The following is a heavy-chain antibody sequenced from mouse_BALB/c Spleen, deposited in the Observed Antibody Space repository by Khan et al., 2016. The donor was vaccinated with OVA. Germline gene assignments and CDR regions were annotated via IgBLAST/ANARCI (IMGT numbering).Heavy chain of an antibody. CDR1: GNSITSGYA. D-gene: IGHD1-1*01. CDR3: ARGNYYGYYCNY. CDR2: ISYSGDT. J-gene: IGHJ2*01. V-gene: IGHV3-2*02. Sequence: EVQLVESGPGLVKPSQSLSLTCTVTGNSITSGYAWTWIRQFPGNKLEWMGYISYSGDTSYIPSLKSRISITRDTSKNQFFLQLNSVTTEDTTTYNCARGNYYGYYCNYWGQGTTLTVSS.